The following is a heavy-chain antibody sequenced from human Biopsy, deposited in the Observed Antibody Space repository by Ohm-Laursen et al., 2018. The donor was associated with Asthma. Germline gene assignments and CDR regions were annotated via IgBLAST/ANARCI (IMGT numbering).Heavy chain of an antibody. Sequence: SLRLSCTASGFAFRSYAMNWVRQAPGKGLEWVAVISYDGSITHYADSVKGRFTISRDNSKNTVYLDISSLRIEDTAVFYCGIVVAANPFQGDCWGQGTLVTVSA. CDR2: ISYDGSIT. V-gene: IGHV3-30*03. D-gene: IGHD2-15*01. CDR3: GIVVAANPFQGDC. J-gene: IGHJ4*02. CDR1: GFAFRSYA.